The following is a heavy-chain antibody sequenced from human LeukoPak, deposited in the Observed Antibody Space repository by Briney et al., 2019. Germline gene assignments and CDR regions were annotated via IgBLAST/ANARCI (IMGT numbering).Heavy chain of an antibody. J-gene: IGHJ4*02. CDR2: IKQDGSEK. CDR3: ARLADY. Sequence: PGGSLRLSCAASAFSFSSFWMSWVRQAPGEGVESVAIIKQDGSEKYYVDSVKGRFTISRDNAKNSLYLQMNRLRAEDTAVYFCARLADYWGQGTLVTVSS. V-gene: IGHV3-7*01. CDR1: AFSFSSFW.